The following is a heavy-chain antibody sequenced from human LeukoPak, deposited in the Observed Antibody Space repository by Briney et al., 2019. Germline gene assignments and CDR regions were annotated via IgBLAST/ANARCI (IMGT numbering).Heavy chain of an antibody. CDR3: ARAHDLEWLSP. V-gene: IGHV4-61*02. J-gene: IGHJ5*02. Sequence: SETLSLTCTVSGGSISSGSYYWSWIRQPAGKGLEWIGRIYTSGSTNYNPSLKSRVTISVDTSKNQFSLKLSSVTAADTAVYYCARAHDLEWLSPWGQGTLVTVSS. CDR2: IYTSGST. CDR1: GGSISSGSYY. D-gene: IGHD3-3*01.